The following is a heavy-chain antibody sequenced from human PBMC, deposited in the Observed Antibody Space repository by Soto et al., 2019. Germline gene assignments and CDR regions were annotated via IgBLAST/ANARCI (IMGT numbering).Heavy chain of an antibody. D-gene: IGHD5-18*01. J-gene: IGHJ5*02. CDR1: GGSISSGCYS. Sequence: SETLSLTCAVSGGSISSGCYSWSWIRQPPGKGLEWIGYIYHSGSTYYNPSLKSRVTISVDRSKNQFSLKLSSVTAADTAVYYCARGGYSYGYYWFDPWGQGTLVTVSS. CDR3: ARGGYSYGYYWFDP. V-gene: IGHV4-30-2*01. CDR2: IYHSGST.